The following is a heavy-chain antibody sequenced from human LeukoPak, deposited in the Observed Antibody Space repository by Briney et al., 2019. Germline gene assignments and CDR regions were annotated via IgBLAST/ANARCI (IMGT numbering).Heavy chain of an antibody. CDR2: IWYDGSNK. D-gene: IGHD3-22*01. Sequence: GGSLRLSCAASGFTFRSHGMHWVRQAPGKGLEWVAVIWYDGSNKYYADSVKGRFTISRDNSKNTLYLQMNSLRAEDTAVYYCARDGDYYDSSGPDDIWGQGTMVTVSS. CDR1: GFTFRSHG. J-gene: IGHJ3*02. V-gene: IGHV3-33*01. CDR3: ARDGDYYDSSGPDDI.